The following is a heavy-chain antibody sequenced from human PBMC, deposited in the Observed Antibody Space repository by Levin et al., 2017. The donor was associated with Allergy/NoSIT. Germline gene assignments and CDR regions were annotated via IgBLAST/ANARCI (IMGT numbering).Heavy chain of an antibody. V-gene: IGHV3-30-3*01. D-gene: IGHD3-22*01. J-gene: IGHJ4*02. Sequence: GGSLRLSCAASGFTFSSYAMHWVRQAPGKGLEWVAVISYDGSNKYYADSVKGRFTISRDNSKNTLYLQMNSLRAEDTAVYYCARGKTYYYDSSGYLLDYWGQGTLVTVSS. CDR1: GFTFSSYA. CDR3: ARGKTYYYDSSGYLLDY. CDR2: ISYDGSNK.